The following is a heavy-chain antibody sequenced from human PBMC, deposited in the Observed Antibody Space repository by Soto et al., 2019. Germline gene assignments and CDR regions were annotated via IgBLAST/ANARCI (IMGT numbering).Heavy chain of an antibody. CDR3: ARLGAFYQAMDS. D-gene: IGHD2-2*01. Sequence: SETLSLTCTVSDGSLSPNYWSWIRQPPGKGLEWIGYIYYAGTTTYNPSLHSRVSISLDTSKNEVSLKLTSVTAADTAVYFCARLGAFYQAMDSWGQGTLVTVSS. V-gene: IGHV4-59*08. CDR1: DGSLSPNY. CDR2: IYYAGTT. J-gene: IGHJ1*01.